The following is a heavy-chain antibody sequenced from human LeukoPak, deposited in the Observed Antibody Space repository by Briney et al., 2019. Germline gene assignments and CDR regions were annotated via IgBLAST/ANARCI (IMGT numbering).Heavy chain of an antibody. J-gene: IGHJ4*02. CDR2: VYYTGST. V-gene: IGHV4-39*01. CDR3: TTSRTNDCSSPSCYTDY. D-gene: IGHD2-2*02. Sequence: PSETLSLTCTVSGASIYTSSSYWGWIRQPPGKGLEWNASVYYTGSTYYSPSLKSRATISVDTSKNQFSLELNSVTAADTAVYYCTTSRTNDCSSPSCYTDYWGQGTLVTVSS. CDR1: GASIYTSSSY.